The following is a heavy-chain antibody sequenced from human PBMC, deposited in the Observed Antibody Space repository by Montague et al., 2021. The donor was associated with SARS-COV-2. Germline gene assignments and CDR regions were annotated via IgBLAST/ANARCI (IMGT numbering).Heavy chain of an antibody. J-gene: IGHJ4*02. V-gene: IGHV3-30*03. CDR1: GFNFRTYA. CDR3: TRGPHSGPFDH. Sequence: SLRLSCATSGFNFRTYAMHWVRQAPGKGLQWVALISYDGIRTYYADSVLSRFTISRDNSKDTLYMEIHSPKVDDTGVYYCTRGPHSGPFDHWGQGTLVTVSS. D-gene: IGHD5-12*01. CDR2: ISYDGIRT.